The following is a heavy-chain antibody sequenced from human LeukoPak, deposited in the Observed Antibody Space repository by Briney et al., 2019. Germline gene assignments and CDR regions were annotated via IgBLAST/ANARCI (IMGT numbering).Heavy chain of an antibody. CDR2: IWYDGSNK. D-gene: IGHD4-23*01. CDR3: ARGPDLMTTVAPDYLETDY. Sequence: GGSLRLSCAASGFTFSSYGMHWVRQAPGKGLEWVAVIWYDGSNKYYADSVKGRFTISRDNSKNTLYLQMNSLRAEDTAVYYCARGPDLMTTVAPDYLETDYWGQGTLVTVSS. CDR1: GFTFSSYG. J-gene: IGHJ4*02. V-gene: IGHV3-33*01.